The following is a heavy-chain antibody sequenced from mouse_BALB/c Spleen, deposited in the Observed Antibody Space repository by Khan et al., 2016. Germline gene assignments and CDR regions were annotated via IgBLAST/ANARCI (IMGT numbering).Heavy chain of an antibody. CDR1: GYSITSDYA. D-gene: IGHD1-1*01. CDR3: ARSDYGDKDAMDY. V-gene: IGHV3-2*02. CDR2: ISYSGSP. J-gene: IGHJ4*01. Sequence: EVQLQESGPGLVKPSQSLSLTCPVTGYSITSDYAWNWIRQFPGNRLEWMGYISYSGSPRYNPSLKSRIPISRDTSKNHFFLQLNSVTSKDTATYYCARSDYGDKDAMDYWGQGTPVTVSS.